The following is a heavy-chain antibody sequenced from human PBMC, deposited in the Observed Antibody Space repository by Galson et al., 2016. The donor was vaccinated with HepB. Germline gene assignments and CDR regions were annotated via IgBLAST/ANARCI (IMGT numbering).Heavy chain of an antibody. J-gene: IGHJ4*02. CDR2: ISGDGSST. Sequence: SLRLSCAASGFTFSNAWMSWVRQAPGKGLVWVSRISGDGSSTSYADSVKGRFTISRDNAKNTLYLQMNSLRAEDTAVYYCAKEISVAGVNGLPSDYWGQGTLVTVSS. CDR1: GFTFSNAW. V-gene: IGHV3-74*01. CDR3: AKEISVAGVNGLPSDY. D-gene: IGHD6-19*01.